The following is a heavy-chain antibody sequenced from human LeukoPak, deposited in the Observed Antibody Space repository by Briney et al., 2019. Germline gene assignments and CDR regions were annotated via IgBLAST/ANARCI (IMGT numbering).Heavy chain of an antibody. D-gene: IGHD3-3*01. V-gene: IGHV3-23*01. J-gene: IGHJ4*02. CDR1: GFTFSSYA. CDR3: AKYLKRITIFGVAVDY. Sequence: GGSLRLSCAAPGFTFSSYAMSWVRQALGKGLEWVATISGSGGSTYYADSVKGRFTISRDNSENTLYLQMNSLRAEDTAVYYCAKYLKRITIFGVAVDYWGQGTLVTVSS. CDR2: ISGSGGST.